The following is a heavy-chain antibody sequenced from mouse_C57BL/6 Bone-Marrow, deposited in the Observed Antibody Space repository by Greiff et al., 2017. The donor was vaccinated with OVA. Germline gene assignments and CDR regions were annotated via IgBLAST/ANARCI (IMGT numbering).Heavy chain of an antibody. V-gene: IGHV1-53*01. D-gene: IGHD2-3*01. CDR2: INPSNGGT. CDR1: GYTFTSYW. Sequence: VQLQQPGTELVKPGASVKLSCKASGYTFTSYWMHWVKQRPGQGLEWIGNINPSNGGTNYNEKFKSTATLPVDKSSSTAYMQLSIRTAEYSAVYYCARGRYYPLYFEVWGTGTTVTVSS. J-gene: IGHJ1*03. CDR3: ARGRYYPLYFEV.